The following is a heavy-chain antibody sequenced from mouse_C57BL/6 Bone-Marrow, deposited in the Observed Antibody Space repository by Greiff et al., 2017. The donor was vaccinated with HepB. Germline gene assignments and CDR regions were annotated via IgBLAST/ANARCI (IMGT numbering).Heavy chain of an antibody. V-gene: IGHV1-82*01. D-gene: IGHD2-3*01. J-gene: IGHJ1*03. CDR2: IYPGDGDT. CDR3: ARNYDGYYVPHWYFDV. Sequence: VQLQESGPELVKPGASVKISCKASGYAFSSSWMNWVKQRPGKGLEWIGRIYPGDGDTNYNGKFKGKATLTADKSSSTAYMQLSSLTSEDSAVYFCARNYDGYYVPHWYFDVWGTGTTVTVSS. CDR1: GYAFSSSW.